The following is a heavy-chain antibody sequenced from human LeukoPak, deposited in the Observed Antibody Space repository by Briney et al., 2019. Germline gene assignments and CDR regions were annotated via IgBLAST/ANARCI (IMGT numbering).Heavy chain of an antibody. J-gene: IGHJ4*02. CDR2: IGASGGST. CDR3: AKAEGYDILTGLDY. D-gene: IGHD3-9*01. CDR1: GFTFSSYA. V-gene: IGHV3-23*01. Sequence: GGSLRLSCATSGFTFSSYAMSWVRQAPGKGLEWVSGIGASGGSTYYADSVKGRFTISRDNCKNTLYLQMNSLRTEDTAVYYCAKAEGYDILTGLDYWGRGTLVTVSS.